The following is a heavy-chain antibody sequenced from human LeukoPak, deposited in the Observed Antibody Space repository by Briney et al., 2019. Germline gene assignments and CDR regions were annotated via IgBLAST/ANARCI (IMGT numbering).Heavy chain of an antibody. CDR2: ISTTGTT. CDR1: GGSISGFY. V-gene: IGHV4-4*07. CDR3: ARDMITDPYNWFDP. D-gene: IGHD3-16*01. J-gene: IGHJ5*02. Sequence: SETLSLTCTVSGGSISGFYWSWIRQPADKGLEWIGLISTTGTTNYNPSLKSRVAMSVGTSRNQFSLKMYSVTAADTAVYFCARDMITDPYNWFDPWGQGILVTVSS.